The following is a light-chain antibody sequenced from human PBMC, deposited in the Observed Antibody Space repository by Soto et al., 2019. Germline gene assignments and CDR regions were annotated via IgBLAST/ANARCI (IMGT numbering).Light chain of an antibody. CDR1: QGISNY. CDR2: AAS. CDR3: QKYTNVPA. J-gene: IGKJ4*01. Sequence: DIQMTQSPSSLSASVGDRVTITCRASQGISNYLAWYQQIPGKVPNLLISAASPLQSGVPSRFSGSGSGTDFTLTISSLQPEDVATYYCQKYTNVPAFGGGTKVEIK. V-gene: IGKV1-27*01.